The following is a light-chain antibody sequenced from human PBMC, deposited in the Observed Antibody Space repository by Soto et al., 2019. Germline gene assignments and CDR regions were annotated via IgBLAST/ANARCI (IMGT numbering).Light chain of an antibody. V-gene: IGKV1-12*01. CDR3: QQANSFLFT. CDR1: QGISSW. Sequence: DIQMTPSPSSVSASVGDSVNITCRASQGISSWLAWYQQKPGKAPKIVIYAASSLQSGVPSRFIGGGSWTDFTLTISSLQPEDLATYYCQQANSFLFTFGPGTKVELK. CDR2: AAS. J-gene: IGKJ3*01.